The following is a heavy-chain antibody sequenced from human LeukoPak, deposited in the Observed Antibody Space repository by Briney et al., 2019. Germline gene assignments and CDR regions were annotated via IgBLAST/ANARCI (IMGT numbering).Heavy chain of an antibody. CDR3: ARVGEMATYSFDY. J-gene: IGHJ4*02. CDR2: ISSSSSYI. V-gene: IGHV3-21*01. CDR1: GFTFSSYG. D-gene: IGHD5-24*01. Sequence: PGGSLRLSCAASGFTFSSYGMHWVRQAPGKGLEWVSSISSSSSYIYYADSVKGRFTISRDNAKNSLYLQMNSLRAEDTAVYYCARVGEMATYSFDYWGQGTLVTVSS.